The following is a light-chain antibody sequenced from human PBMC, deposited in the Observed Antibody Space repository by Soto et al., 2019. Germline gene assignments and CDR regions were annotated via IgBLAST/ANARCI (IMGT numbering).Light chain of an antibody. CDR2: AAS. Sequence: DIQLTQSPSFLSASVGDRVTITCRASQGISSYLAWYQQKPGKAPKLLIYAASTLQSGVPLRFSGSGSGTEFTLTISSMQPEDFATYYCQQLNSYPRTVGQGTKVDSK. V-gene: IGKV1-9*01. J-gene: IGKJ2*01. CDR3: QQLNSYPRT. CDR1: QGISSY.